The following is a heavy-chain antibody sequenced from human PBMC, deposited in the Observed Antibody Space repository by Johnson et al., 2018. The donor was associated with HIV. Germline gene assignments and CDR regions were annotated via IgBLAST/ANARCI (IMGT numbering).Heavy chain of an antibody. CDR1: GLTLSRCD. Sequence: QMLLVESGGGVVQPGGSLRLSCAASGLTLSRCDMHWVRQAPGKGLEWVAFIRYDGSNKYYADSVKGRFTISRDNSKNTLYLQMNSLRAEDTAVYYCAKELADSSGYYADAFDIWGQGTMVTVSS. D-gene: IGHD3-22*01. J-gene: IGHJ3*02. CDR3: AKELADSSGYYADAFDI. CDR2: IRYDGSNK. V-gene: IGHV3-30*02.